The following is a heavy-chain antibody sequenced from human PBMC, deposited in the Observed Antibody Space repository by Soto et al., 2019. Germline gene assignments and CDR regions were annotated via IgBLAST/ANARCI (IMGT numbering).Heavy chain of an antibody. CDR3: ARPAVIYCSSGWFDP. CDR2: IYYSGST. CDR1: GGSISSSSYY. J-gene: IGHJ5*02. D-gene: IGHD6-6*01. V-gene: IGHV4-39*02. Sequence: QLQLQESGPGLVKPSETLSLTCTVSGGSISSSSYYWGWIRQPPGKGLEWIGSIYYSGSTYYNPSLKVPVSIFVVTSRNHFSLKLSSVTAADTAVYYCARPAVIYCSSGWFDPWCQGTLVTLSS.